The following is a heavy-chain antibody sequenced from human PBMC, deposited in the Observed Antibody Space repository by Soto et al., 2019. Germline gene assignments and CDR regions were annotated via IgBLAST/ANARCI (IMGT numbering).Heavy chain of an antibody. J-gene: IGHJ4*02. Sequence: SVKVSCKASGGTFSSYRFNWVRQACGQGLEWLGGIVPIYRTADYAQKFQGRVTITADESTRTVYMELSSLKSQDTVLYYCARDSGAKLSSSWGQGTLVTVSS. V-gene: IGHV1-69*13. CDR1: GGTFSSYR. D-gene: IGHD6-13*01. CDR3: ARDSGAKLSSS. CDR2: IVPIYRTA.